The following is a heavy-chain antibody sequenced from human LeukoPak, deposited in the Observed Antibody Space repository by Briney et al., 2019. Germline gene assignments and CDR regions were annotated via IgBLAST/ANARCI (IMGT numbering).Heavy chain of an antibody. Sequence: GGSLRLSCAASGFTFSSYAMSWVRQAPGKGLEWVSAISGSGGSTYYADSVKGRFTISRDNSKNTLYLQMNSLRAEDTAVYFCARTYDILTGYSNLFDYWGQGTLVTVSS. CDR1: GFTFSSYA. J-gene: IGHJ4*02. CDR2: ISGSGGST. CDR3: ARTYDILTGYSNLFDY. V-gene: IGHV3-23*01. D-gene: IGHD3-9*01.